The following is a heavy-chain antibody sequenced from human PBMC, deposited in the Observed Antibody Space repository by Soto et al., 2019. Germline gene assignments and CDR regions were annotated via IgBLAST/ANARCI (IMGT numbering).Heavy chain of an antibody. CDR2: INAGNGNT. Sequence: GASVKVSCKASGYTFTSYAMHWVRQAPGQRLEWMGWINAGNGNTKYSQKYQGRVTITRDTSASTAYMELSSLRSEDTAVYYCARDSYDYVWGSYRYNFDYWGQGTLVTVSS. V-gene: IGHV1-3*01. D-gene: IGHD3-16*02. CDR3: ARDSYDYVWGSYRYNFDY. CDR1: GYTFTSYA. J-gene: IGHJ4*02.